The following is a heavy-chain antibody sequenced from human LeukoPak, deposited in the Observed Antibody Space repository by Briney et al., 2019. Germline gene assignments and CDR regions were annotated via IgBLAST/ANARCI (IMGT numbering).Heavy chain of an antibody. CDR1: GFTFDDYA. CDR3: ARDPPIVGATTDYFDY. Sequence: SGGSLRLSCAASGFTFDDYAMHWVRQAPGKGLEWISGISWNSGRIGYADSVKGRFTISRDNSKNTLYLQMNSLRAEDTAVYYCARDPPIVGATTDYFDYWGQGTLVTVSS. CDR2: ISWNSGRI. D-gene: IGHD1-26*01. J-gene: IGHJ4*02. V-gene: IGHV3-9*01.